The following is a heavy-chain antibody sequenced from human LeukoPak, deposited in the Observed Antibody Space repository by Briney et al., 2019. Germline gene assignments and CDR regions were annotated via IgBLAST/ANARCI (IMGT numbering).Heavy chain of an antibody. D-gene: IGHD6-19*01. CDR2: IIPIFGTA. CDR3: ARGSNKYSSGWYDY. J-gene: IGHJ4*02. CDR1: GGTFSSYA. V-gene: IGHV1-69*05. Sequence: SVKVSCKASGGTFSSYAISWVRQAPGQGLEWMGRIIPIFGTANYAQKFQGRVTITTDESTSTAYMELSSLRSEDTAVYYCARGSNKYSSGWYDYWGQGTLVTVSS.